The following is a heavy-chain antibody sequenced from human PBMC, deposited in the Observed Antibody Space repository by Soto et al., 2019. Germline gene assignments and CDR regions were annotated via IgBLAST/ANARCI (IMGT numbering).Heavy chain of an antibody. CDR1: GDSVSSNSAA. CDR3: ARDLERPGEAYYYGMDV. Sequence: HSQTLSLTCAISGDSVSSNSAAWNWIRQSPSRGLEWLGRTYYRSKWYNDYAVSVKSRITINPDTSKNQFSLQLNSVTPEDTAVYYCARDLERPGEAYYYGMDVWGQGTTVTVSS. J-gene: IGHJ6*02. V-gene: IGHV6-1*01. D-gene: IGHD1-26*01. CDR2: TYYRSKWYN.